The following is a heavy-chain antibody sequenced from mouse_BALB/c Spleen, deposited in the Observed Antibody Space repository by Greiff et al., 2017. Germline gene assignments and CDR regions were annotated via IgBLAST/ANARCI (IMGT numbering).Heavy chain of an antibody. CDR1: GFSLTSYG. J-gene: IGHJ4*01. D-gene: IGHD1-1*01. Sequence: VKLQESGPGLVAPSQSLSITCTVSGFSLTSYGVHWVRQPPGKGLEWLGVIWAGGSTNYNSALMSRLSISKDNSKSQVFLKMNSLQTDDTAMYYCARDITTVVDYYAMDYWGQGTSVTVSS. V-gene: IGHV2-9*02. CDR3: ARDITTVVDYYAMDY. CDR2: IWAGGST.